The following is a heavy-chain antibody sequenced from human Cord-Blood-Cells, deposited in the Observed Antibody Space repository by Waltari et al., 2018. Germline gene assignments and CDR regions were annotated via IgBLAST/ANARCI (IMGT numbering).Heavy chain of an antibody. D-gene: IGHD6-13*01. CDR3: ARMGASSWYFFDP. J-gene: IGHJ5*02. CDR2: INAGNGNT. V-gene: IGHV1-3*01. CDR1: GYTFTSYA. Sequence: QVQLVQSEAEVKKPGASVKVSCKASGYTFTSYAMHWVRQAPGQRLEWMGWINAGNGNTKYSQKFQGRVTITRDTSASTAYMELSSLRSEDTAVYYCARMGASSWYFFDPWGQGTLVTVSS.